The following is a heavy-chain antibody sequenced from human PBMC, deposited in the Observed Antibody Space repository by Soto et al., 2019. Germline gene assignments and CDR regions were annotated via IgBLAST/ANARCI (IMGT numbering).Heavy chain of an antibody. V-gene: IGHV3-23*01. Sequence: EVQLLESGGGLVQPGGSLRLFCEASGFTFSNYAMTWVRQAPGKGLEWVSTITNSGSTYYGATVRGRFTISRDNSKTTVYLQMNSLRAEDTAIYYCARTDKFNSQSSGWANRFDYWGQGTLVTVSS. D-gene: IGHD6-19*01. CDR1: GFTFSNYA. CDR3: ARTDKFNSQSSGWANRFDY. CDR2: ITNSGST. J-gene: IGHJ4*02.